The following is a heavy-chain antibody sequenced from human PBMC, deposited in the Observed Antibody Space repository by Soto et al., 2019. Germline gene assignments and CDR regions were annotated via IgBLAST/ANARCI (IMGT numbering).Heavy chain of an antibody. CDR2: IYQSGST. Sequence: PSETLSLTCTVSGVSVNSGNYYWSCIRQTPGKGLEWIGYIYQSGSTRYNPSLKSRVTISLDTSKNQFSLKMSSVTAADTAVYYCARSSGYSSSRFDYWGQGTLVTVSS. V-gene: IGHV4-61*01. D-gene: IGHD6-13*01. CDR1: GVSVNSGNYY. CDR3: ARSSGYSSSRFDY. J-gene: IGHJ4*02.